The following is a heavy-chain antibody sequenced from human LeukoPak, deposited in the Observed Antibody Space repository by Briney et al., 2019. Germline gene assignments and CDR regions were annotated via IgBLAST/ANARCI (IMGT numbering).Heavy chain of an antibody. CDR1: GFTFSSYE. Sequence: GGSLRLSCAASGFTFSSYEMNWVRQAPGKGLEWVSYISSSGFTIYYADSVKGRFTISRDNAKNSLYLQMNSLRAEDTAVYYCARGASGIGGIRFDPWGQGTLVTISS. V-gene: IGHV3-48*03. CDR2: ISSSGFTI. D-gene: IGHD3-10*01. J-gene: IGHJ5*02. CDR3: ARGASGIGGIRFDP.